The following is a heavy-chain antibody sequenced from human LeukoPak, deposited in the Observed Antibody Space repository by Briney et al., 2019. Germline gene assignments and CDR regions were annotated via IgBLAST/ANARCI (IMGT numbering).Heavy chain of an antibody. CDR3: AKDWGR. D-gene: IGHD3-16*01. CDR2: ISYDGSNK. J-gene: IGHJ3*01. CDR1: GSTFSKYA. V-gene: IGHV3-30*04. Sequence: GGSLRLSCAASGSTFSKYAMHWVRQAPGKGLEWVAVISYDGSNKYYADSVKGRFTISRDNSKNTLYLQMNSLRAEDTAVYYCAKDWGRWGQGTMVTVSS.